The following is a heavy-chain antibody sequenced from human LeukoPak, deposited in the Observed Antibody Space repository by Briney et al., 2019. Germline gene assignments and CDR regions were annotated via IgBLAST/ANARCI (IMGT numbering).Heavy chain of an antibody. J-gene: IGHJ3*01. CDR2: ISGSSDTM. CDR1: GLTFSDHY. Sequence: GGSLRLSCAVSGLTFSDHYMSWIRQAPGKGLEWVSYISGSSDTMDYADSVKGRFTISRDNAENTLYLQMNSLRAEDTAVYYCARTLLSYCGGDCYSHSFDVWGQGTLVAVSS. CDR3: ARTLLSYCGGDCYSHSFDV. V-gene: IGHV3-11*01. D-gene: IGHD2-21*02.